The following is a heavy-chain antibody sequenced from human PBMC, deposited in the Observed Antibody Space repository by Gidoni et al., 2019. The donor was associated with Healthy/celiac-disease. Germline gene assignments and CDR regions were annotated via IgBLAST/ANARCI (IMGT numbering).Heavy chain of an antibody. CDR3: ARVRGWRITMVQGVSRFDY. Sequence: QVQLQESGPGLVKPSETLSLNCTVSGGSGSSGSYYRRWSRQPPGKGLEWMGYIYYSGSTNYNPSLKTRVTRSVDTSKNQFTLKLISVTAADTAVYSCARVRGWRITMVQGVSRFDYWGQGTLVTVSS. J-gene: IGHJ4*02. CDR1: GGSGSSGSYY. V-gene: IGHV4-61*01. D-gene: IGHD3-10*01. CDR2: IYYSGST.